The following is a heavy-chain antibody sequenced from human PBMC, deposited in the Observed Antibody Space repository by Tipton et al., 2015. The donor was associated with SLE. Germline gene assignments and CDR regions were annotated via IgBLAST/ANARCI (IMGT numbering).Heavy chain of an antibody. V-gene: IGHV4-34*01. D-gene: IGHD3-22*01. CDR1: DGSFSDDY. CDR2: VTHSGST. Sequence: LRLSCAVYDGSFSDDYWSWIRQPPGKGLEWIGEVTHSGSTNYNPALKSRVTISLDTSKNQFSLKLSSVTAADTAVYYCARGGTYHDSSGNIDYWGQGTLVTASS. J-gene: IGHJ4*02. CDR3: ARGGTYHDSSGNIDY.